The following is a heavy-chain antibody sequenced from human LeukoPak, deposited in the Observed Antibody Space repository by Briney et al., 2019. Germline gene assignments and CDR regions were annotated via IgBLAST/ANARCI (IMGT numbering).Heavy chain of an antibody. J-gene: IGHJ4*02. CDR2: ISWNSVRM. Sequence: GGSLRLSCAVSGFTFDGYVMHWVRQAPGKGLEWVSSISWNSVRMDYADSVKGRFTISRDNAKNSLYLQMNSLRAEDTAVYYCAREVAVAGTDLDYWGLGTLVTVSS. V-gene: IGHV3-9*01. D-gene: IGHD6-19*01. CDR1: GFTFDGYV. CDR3: AREVAVAGTDLDY.